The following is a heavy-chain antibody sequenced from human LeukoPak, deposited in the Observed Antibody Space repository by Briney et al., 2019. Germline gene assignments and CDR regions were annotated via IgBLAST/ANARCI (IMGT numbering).Heavy chain of an antibody. CDR2: IYDRGSA. V-gene: IGHV4-59*01. CDR3: ARDFYIGMDV. J-gene: IGHJ6*02. D-gene: IGHD3-3*01. Sequence: PSETPSLTCTVSGGSISRYYWSWIRHPPGKGREWIEYIYDRGSAKYNPSHKSRVNISVDTTKNQFALKLSSVTAADTAVYYWARDFYIGMDVWGQGTTVTVSS. CDR1: GGSISRYY.